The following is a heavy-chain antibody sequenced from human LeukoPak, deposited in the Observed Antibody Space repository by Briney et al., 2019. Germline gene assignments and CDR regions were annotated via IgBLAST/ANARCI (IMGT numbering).Heavy chain of an antibody. CDR2: IYSGGST. CDR3: ARIRYDSSGPKPGNWFDP. CDR1: GFTVSSNY. J-gene: IGHJ5*02. V-gene: IGHV3-53*01. D-gene: IGHD3-22*01. Sequence: GGSLRLSCAASGFTVSSNYMSRVRQAPGKGLEWVSVIYSGGSTYYADSVKGRFTISRDNSKNTLYLQMNSLRAEDTAVYYCARIRYDSSGPKPGNWFDPWGQGTLVTVSS.